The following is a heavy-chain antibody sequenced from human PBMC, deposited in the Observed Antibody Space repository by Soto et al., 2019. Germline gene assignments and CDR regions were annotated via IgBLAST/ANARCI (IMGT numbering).Heavy chain of an antibody. V-gene: IGHV1-69*12. CDR2: IIPIFGTA. Sequence: QVQLVQSGAEVKKPGSSVKVSCKASGGTFSSYAISWVRQAPGQGLEWMGGIIPIFGTANYAQKFQGRVTITADESTSTAYMELSSLRSEDTAVYYCARTRHSSGWRLYYCGMDVWGQGTTVTVSS. CDR1: GGTFSSYA. CDR3: ARTRHSSGWRLYYCGMDV. J-gene: IGHJ6*02. D-gene: IGHD6-19*01.